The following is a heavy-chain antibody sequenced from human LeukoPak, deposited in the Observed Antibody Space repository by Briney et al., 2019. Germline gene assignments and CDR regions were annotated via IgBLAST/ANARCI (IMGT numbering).Heavy chain of an antibody. CDR3: AGPSSSGVGY. CDR1: GFTFSSYS. V-gene: IGHV3-30*02. Sequence: QAGGSLRLSCAASGFTFSSYSMSWVRQAPGKGLEWVAFIRYDGSNKYYADSVKGRFTISRDNSKNTLYVQMNSLRVEDTAVYYCAGPSSSGVGYWGQGTLVTVSS. CDR2: IRYDGSNK. D-gene: IGHD6-6*01. J-gene: IGHJ4*02.